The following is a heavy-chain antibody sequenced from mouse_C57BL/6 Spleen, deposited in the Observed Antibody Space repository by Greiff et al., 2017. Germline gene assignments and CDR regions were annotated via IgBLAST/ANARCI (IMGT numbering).Heavy chain of an antibody. CDR3: ERGEVVTMDY. CDR2: IDTSDSYT. D-gene: IGHD1-3*01. Sequence: QVQLQQPGAELVMPWASVKLSCKASGYTFTSYWLHWVKQRPGQGLEWIGEIDTSDSYTNYNQKFKGKSTLAVDKSSSTVYMQLSSLTSEDSAVYYCERGEVVTMDYWGQGTSVTVSS. CDR1: GYTFTSYW. V-gene: IGHV1-69*01. J-gene: IGHJ4*01.